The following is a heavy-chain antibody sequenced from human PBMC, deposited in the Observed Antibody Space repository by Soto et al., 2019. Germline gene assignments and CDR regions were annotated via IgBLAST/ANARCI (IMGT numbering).Heavy chain of an antibody. V-gene: IGHV4-34*01. Sequence: SETLSLTCAVYGGSFSGYYWSWIRQPPGKGLEWIGEINHSGSTNYNPSLKSRVTISVDTSKNQFSLKLSSVTAADTAVYYCARCWVYGDQMYDYWGQGTLVTVSS. CDR2: INHSGST. J-gene: IGHJ4*02. CDR1: GGSFSGYY. CDR3: ARCWVYGDQMYDY. D-gene: IGHD4-17*01.